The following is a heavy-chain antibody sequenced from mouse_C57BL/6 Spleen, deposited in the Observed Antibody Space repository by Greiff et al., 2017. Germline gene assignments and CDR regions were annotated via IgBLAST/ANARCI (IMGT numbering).Heavy chain of an antibody. V-gene: IGHV3-6*01. CDR1: GYSITSGYY. J-gene: IGHJ4*01. CDR3: ASFDGYLYAMDY. Sequence: LQESGPGLVKPSQSLSLTCSVTGYSITSGYYWNWIRQFPGNKLEWMGYISYDGSNNYNPSLKNRISITRDTSKNQFFLKLNSVTTEDTATYYCASFDGYLYAMDYWGQGTSVTVSS. CDR2: ISYDGSN. D-gene: IGHD2-3*01.